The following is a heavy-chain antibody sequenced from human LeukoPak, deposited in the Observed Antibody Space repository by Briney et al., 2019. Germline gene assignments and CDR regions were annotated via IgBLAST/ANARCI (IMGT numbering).Heavy chain of an antibody. Sequence: PSETLSLTCAVYGGSFSGYYWSWIRQPPGKGLEWIGEINHSGSTNYNPSHKSRVTISVDTSKNQFSLKLSSVTAADTAVYYCARDYSSGWYDAFDIWGQGTMATVSS. V-gene: IGHV4-34*01. CDR1: GGSFSGYY. CDR3: ARDYSSGWYDAFDI. CDR2: INHSGST. D-gene: IGHD6-19*01. J-gene: IGHJ3*02.